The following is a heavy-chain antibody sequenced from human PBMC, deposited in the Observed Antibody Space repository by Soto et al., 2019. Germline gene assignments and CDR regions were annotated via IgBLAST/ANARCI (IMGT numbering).Heavy chain of an antibody. Sequence: GGSLRLSCEASGFSFNTYNMNWVRQAPEKGLEWVSSINGRGNYIYYADSVKGRFTISRDNAKNSLYLQMNSLRVEDTAVYYCVREDGIVGATSAFDYWGQGTPVTVSS. J-gene: IGHJ4*02. V-gene: IGHV3-21*06. D-gene: IGHD1-26*01. CDR1: GFSFNTYN. CDR2: INGRGNYI. CDR3: VREDGIVGATSAFDY.